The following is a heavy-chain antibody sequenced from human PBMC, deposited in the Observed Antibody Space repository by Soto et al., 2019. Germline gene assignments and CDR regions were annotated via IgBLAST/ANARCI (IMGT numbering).Heavy chain of an antibody. Sequence: QVQLQESGPGLVKPSETLSLTCTVSGGSISSYYWSWIRQPAGKGLEWIGRIYTSGSTNYNPSLKSRVTMSVDTSKNQFSLKLSSVTAADTAVYYCARERAAAGTTYYCYYYGMDVWGQGTTVTVSS. CDR1: GGSISSYY. CDR3: ARERAAAGTTYYCYYYGMDV. J-gene: IGHJ6*02. V-gene: IGHV4-4*07. CDR2: IYTSGST. D-gene: IGHD6-13*01.